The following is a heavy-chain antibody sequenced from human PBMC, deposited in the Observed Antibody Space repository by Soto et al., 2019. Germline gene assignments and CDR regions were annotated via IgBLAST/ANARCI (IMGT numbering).Heavy chain of an antibody. CDR2: TSADDSTK. CDR3: AREVVLFDWYFDN. D-gene: IGHD3-9*01. J-gene: IGHJ4*01. V-gene: IGHV3-30-3*01. CDR1: GFIFGSHC. Sequence: QVQLRESGGGVVQPGGSLTLSSVTSGFIFGSHCIHWFRQAPGRGLEWVAVTSADDSTKFYAQSVKGRFIVSRDNFKNTIYLQMTSLRPEDTAAYFSAREVVLFDWYFDNWGQGIPVIVSS.